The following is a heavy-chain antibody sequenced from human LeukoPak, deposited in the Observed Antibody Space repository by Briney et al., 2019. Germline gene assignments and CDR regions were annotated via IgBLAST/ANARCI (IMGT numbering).Heavy chain of an antibody. J-gene: IGHJ5*02. Sequence: ASVKVSCKASGYTFTSYYMHWVRQAPGQGLEWMGIINPSGGSTSYAQKFQGRVTMTRDTSTSTVYMKLSRLRSDDTAVYYCARDSGYCSGGSCYRVWFDPWGQGTLVTVSS. CDR2: INPSGGST. CDR3: ARDSGYCSGGSCYRVWFDP. CDR1: GYTFTSYY. V-gene: IGHV1-46*01. D-gene: IGHD2-15*01.